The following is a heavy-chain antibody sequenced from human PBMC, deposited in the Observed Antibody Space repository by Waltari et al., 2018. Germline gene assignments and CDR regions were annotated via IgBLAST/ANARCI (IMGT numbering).Heavy chain of an antibody. CDR2: INHSGSS. V-gene: IGHV4-34*02. CDR3: ARGPIFGSGNYYNYGMDV. D-gene: IGHD3-10*01. Sequence: QVQLQQWGAGLLKPSETLSLTCAVYVGSFGDYYWSWIRQPPGKGLEWIGEINHSGSSNYNPSLKSRLTISVDTSKNQFSLRLSSVTAADTAVYYCARGPIFGSGNYYNYGMDVWGQGTTVTVSS. CDR1: VGSFGDYY. J-gene: IGHJ6*02.